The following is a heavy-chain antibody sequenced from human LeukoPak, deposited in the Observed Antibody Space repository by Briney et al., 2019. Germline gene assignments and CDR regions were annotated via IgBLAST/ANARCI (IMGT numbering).Heavy chain of an antibody. Sequence: PGGSLRLSCAASGFTFSSYSMNWVRQAPGKGLEWVSYISSSGSTIYYADSVKGRFTISRDNAKNSLYLQMNSLRAEDTAVYYCARGWTYYYGSGSDYWGQGTLVTVSS. J-gene: IGHJ4*02. CDR1: GFTFSSYS. CDR3: ARGWTYYYGSGSDY. CDR2: ISSSGSTI. D-gene: IGHD3-10*01. V-gene: IGHV3-48*04.